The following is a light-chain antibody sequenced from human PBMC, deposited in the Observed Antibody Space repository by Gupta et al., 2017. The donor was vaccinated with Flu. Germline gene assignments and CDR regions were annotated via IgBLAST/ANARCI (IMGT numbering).Light chain of an antibody. J-gene: IGLJ2*01. CDR3: SSFTGRNSV. V-gene: IGLV2-14*03. Sequence: QSALTQPASVSGSPGQSITISCTGTNSDVGGYHYVSWYQQRPGKAPKLIIYDVQSRPSGISNRFSGSKSGNTASLTIAGLQAEDEGHYFCSSFTGRNSVFGGGTKLTV. CDR1: NSDVGGYHY. CDR2: DVQ.